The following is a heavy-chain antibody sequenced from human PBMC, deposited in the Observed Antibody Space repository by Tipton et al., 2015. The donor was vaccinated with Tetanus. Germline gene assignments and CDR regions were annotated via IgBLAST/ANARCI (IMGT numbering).Heavy chain of an antibody. CDR3: ASGVLLQGGPPDN. V-gene: IGHV3-30-3*01. Sequence: SLRLSCAASGLTFSRYALHWVRQAPGHGLEWVAIISFDGTYRYYADSAKGRFTISRDNSKNTLYLQVNSLRVDDTAVYYCASGVLLQGGPPDNWGQGTLVTVSS. D-gene: IGHD3-10*01. CDR1: GLTFSRYA. J-gene: IGHJ4*02. CDR2: ISFDGTYR.